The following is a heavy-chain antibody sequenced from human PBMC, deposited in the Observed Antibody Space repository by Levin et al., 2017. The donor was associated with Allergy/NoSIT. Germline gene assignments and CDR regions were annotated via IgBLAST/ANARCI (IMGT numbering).Heavy chain of an antibody. CDR2: ISDSGDSI. Sequence: RGESLKISCAASGFTFSDYYMSWVRQAPGKGLEWVSYISDSGDSIYYADSVKGRFTISRDNAKNSLYLQMNSLRAEDTAVYYCARDLGSYGSGTYFPSGYWGQGTLVTVSS. V-gene: IGHV3-11*01. CDR3: ARDLGSYGSGTYFPSGY. J-gene: IGHJ4*02. CDR1: GFTFSDYY. D-gene: IGHD3-10*01.